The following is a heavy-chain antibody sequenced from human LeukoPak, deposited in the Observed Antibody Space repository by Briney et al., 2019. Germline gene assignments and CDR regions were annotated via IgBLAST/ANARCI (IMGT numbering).Heavy chain of an antibody. J-gene: IGHJ4*02. Sequence: GRSLRLSCAASRFTFSSYGMHWVRQAPGKGLEWVAVISYDGSNKYYADSVKGRFTISRDNSKNTLYLQMNSLRAEDTAVYYCAKAFRRITMIVVAPEADYWGQGTLVTVSS. V-gene: IGHV3-30*18. CDR1: RFTFSSYG. CDR2: ISYDGSNK. D-gene: IGHD3-22*01. CDR3: AKAFRRITMIVVAPEADY.